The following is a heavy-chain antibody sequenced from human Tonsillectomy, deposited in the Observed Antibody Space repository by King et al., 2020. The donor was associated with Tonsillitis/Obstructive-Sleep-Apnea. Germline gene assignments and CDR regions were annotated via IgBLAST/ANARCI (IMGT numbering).Heavy chain of an antibody. CDR2: ISSSSSYT. J-gene: IGHJ4*02. CDR3: ASSYVTTPYHLDY. Sequence: VQLVESGGDLVKPGGSLRLSCAASGFSLSNYYMRWIRQAPGKGLEWVSYISSSSSYTNYADSVKGRFTISRDNAKNSLYLQMNSLRAEDTAVYYCASSYVTTPYHLDYWGQGTLVTVSS. V-gene: IGHV3-11*05. D-gene: IGHD4-17*01. CDR1: GFSLSNYY.